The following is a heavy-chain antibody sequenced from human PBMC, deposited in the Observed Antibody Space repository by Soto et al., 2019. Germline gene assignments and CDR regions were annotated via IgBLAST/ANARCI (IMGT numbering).Heavy chain of an antibody. Sequence: GGSLRLSCAASGFTFSSYGMHWVRQAPGKGLEWVAVIWYDGSNKYYADSVKGRFTISRDNSKNTLYLQMNSLRAEDTAVYYCARERGVYYDILTGYYTSDWSGFDYWGQGTLVTVSS. D-gene: IGHD3-9*01. J-gene: IGHJ4*02. CDR3: ARERGVYYDILTGYYTSDWSGFDY. CDR2: IWYDGSNK. CDR1: GFTFSSYG. V-gene: IGHV3-33*01.